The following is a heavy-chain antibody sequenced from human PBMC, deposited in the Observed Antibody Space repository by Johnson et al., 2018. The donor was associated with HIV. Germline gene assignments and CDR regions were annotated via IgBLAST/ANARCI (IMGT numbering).Heavy chain of an antibody. J-gene: IGHJ3*02. Sequence: VQLVESGGGVVRPGGSLRLSCAASGFTFDDYGMTWVRQAPGKGLEWVSRINWNGAITAYADSVKGRFTISRDNAKNSLYLQMNSLRAEDTALYYCAKGSRARAVYDFWRGVPDAFDIWCQGTMVTVSS. CDR1: GFTFDDYG. V-gene: IGHV3-20*04. CDR2: INWNGAIT. D-gene: IGHD3-3*01. CDR3: AKGSRARAVYDFWRGVPDAFDI.